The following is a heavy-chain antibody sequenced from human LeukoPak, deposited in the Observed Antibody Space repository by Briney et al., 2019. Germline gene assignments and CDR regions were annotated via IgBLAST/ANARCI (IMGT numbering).Heavy chain of an antibody. CDR2: INHGGST. J-gene: IGHJ4*02. V-gene: IGHV4-34*01. CDR1: GGFLSAYY. CDR3: ARGATMEGIGFDY. Sequence: SETLSLTCAVYGGFLSAYYWTWIRQPPGKGLEWIGEINHGGSTNYNPSLKSRVTISVDTSKNQFSLKLSSVTAADTAVYYCARGATMEGIGFDYWGQGTLVTVSS. D-gene: IGHD3-10*01.